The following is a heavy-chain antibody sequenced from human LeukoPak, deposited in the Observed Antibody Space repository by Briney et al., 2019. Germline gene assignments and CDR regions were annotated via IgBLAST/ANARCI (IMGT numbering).Heavy chain of an antibody. V-gene: IGHV3-23*01. CDR2: ITDIGAYT. CDR3: AKGALRSCSVRTCYPLDS. J-gene: IGHJ4*02. D-gene: IGHD2-15*01. Sequence: GGSLGLSCVASGFTFSNSAMSWVRQAPGKGLEWVSAITDIGAYTYYADSVKGRFTISRDNSKDTLYLQMDSLRAEDTAVYYCAKGALRSCSVRTCYPLDSWGPGTLVTVSS. CDR1: GFTFSNSA.